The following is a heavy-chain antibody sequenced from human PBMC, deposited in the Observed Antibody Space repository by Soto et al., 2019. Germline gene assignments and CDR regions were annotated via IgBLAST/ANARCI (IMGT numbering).Heavy chain of an antibody. Sequence: QVQLQESGPGLVKPSETLSLTCSVSGGSISGYYWSWIRQTPEKGLEWIGYIYYSGSTNYNPSLKSRVTMLISMSKNPFPLKLTSVSAADTAVYYCAAAPRYWGQGILVTVSS. CDR1: GGSISGYY. D-gene: IGHD2-15*01. CDR2: IYYSGST. V-gene: IGHV4-59*01. J-gene: IGHJ4*02. CDR3: AAAPRY.